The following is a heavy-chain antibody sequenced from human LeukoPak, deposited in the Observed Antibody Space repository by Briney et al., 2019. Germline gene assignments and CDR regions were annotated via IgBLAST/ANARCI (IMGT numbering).Heavy chain of an antibody. Sequence: GGSLRLSCAASGFTFSNYGMHWVRQAPGKGLEWVALIYYDGSKTYYADSVRGRFTISRDNSKNTQYLQMNSLRVEDTAVYYCAGGVGSSSSDPPLDYWGQGTQVTVSS. CDR2: IYYDGSKT. CDR3: AGGVGSSSSDPPLDY. J-gene: IGHJ4*02. CDR1: GFTFSNYG. V-gene: IGHV3-33*01. D-gene: IGHD6-6*01.